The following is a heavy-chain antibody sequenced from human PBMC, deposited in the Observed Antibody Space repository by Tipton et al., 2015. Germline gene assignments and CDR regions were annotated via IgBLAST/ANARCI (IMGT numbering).Heavy chain of an antibody. CDR2: ISYDGSNK. CDR1: GFTFSSYG. D-gene: IGHD4-17*01. J-gene: IGHJ6*02. Sequence: SLRLSCAASGFTFSSYGMHWVRQAPGKGLEWVAVISYDGSNKYYADSVKGRFTISRDNSKNTLYLQMNSLRAEDTAVYYCAKVEWQGTTVTYYAMDVWGQGTTVTVSS. CDR3: AKVEWQGTTVTYYAMDV. V-gene: IGHV3-30*18.